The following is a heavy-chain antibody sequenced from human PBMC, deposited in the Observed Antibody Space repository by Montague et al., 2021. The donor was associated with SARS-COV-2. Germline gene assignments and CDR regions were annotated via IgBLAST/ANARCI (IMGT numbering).Heavy chain of an antibody. Sequence: ETLSLSCAASGFTVGSNYMSWVRQAPGKGLEWVSVIYSGGSTYYADSVKGRFTISRDNSKNTLYLQMNSLRAEDTAVYYCARNQRRYGSGSYYGPHYYYYGMDVWGQGTTVTVSS. D-gene: IGHD3-10*01. CDR2: IYSGGST. V-gene: IGHV3-66*01. CDR1: GFTVGSNY. J-gene: IGHJ6*02. CDR3: ARNQRRYGSGSYYGPHYYYYGMDV.